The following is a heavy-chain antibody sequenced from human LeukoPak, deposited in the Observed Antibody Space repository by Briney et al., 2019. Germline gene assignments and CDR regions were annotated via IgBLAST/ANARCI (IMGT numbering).Heavy chain of an antibody. J-gene: IGHJ4*02. CDR2: ISSSGSTI. V-gene: IGHV3-48*03. Sequence: GGSLRLSCAASGFTFSSYEMNWVRQAPGKGLEWVSYISSSGSTIYYADSVKGRFTISRDNAKNSLYLQMNSLRAENTAVYYCAGALYDYVWGSYRPTNFDYWGQGTLVTVSS. CDR1: GFTFSSYE. CDR3: AGALYDYVWGSYRPTNFDY. D-gene: IGHD3-16*02.